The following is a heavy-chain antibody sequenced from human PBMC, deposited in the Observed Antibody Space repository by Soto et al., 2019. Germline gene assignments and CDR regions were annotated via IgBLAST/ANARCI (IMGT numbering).Heavy chain of an antibody. V-gene: IGHV1-3*01. CDR1: GYTFSAYT. Sequence: QAQLVPSGAEMKKPGASVTVSCKATGYTFSAYTMNWVRQAPGQSLEWMGWINAGSGNTKYSQNFQGRVSITRDTSASTVYMELTGLTSEDTAVYYCARDTETLGPRANDALDIWGQGTMVTVSS. D-gene: IGHD3-3*02. J-gene: IGHJ3*02. CDR2: INAGSGNT. CDR3: ARDTETLGPRANDALDI.